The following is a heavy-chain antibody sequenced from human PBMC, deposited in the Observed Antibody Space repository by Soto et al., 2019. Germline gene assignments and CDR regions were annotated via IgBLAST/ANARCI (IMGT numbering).Heavy chain of an antibody. J-gene: IGHJ4*02. D-gene: IGHD6-6*01. CDR1: GFSFNNYG. Sequence: HPGGSLRLSCAASGFSFNNYGMPWVRQAPGKGLEWVAGIWHDGSNRYYTASVKGRFTISRDNSKNTLYLQMNSLRAEDTVFYYCARDVEYSSSYPDFWGQGTPVTVSS. V-gene: IGHV3-33*01. CDR3: ARDVEYSSSYPDF. CDR2: IWHDGSNR.